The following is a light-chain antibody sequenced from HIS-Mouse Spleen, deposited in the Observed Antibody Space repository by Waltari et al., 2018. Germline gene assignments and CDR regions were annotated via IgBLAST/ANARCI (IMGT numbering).Light chain of an antibody. CDR2: DVS. CDR1: SSDVGGYNY. Sequence: QSALTQPASVSGSPGQSITISCTGTSSDVGGYNYVSWYQQHPGKAPKLMIYDVSNPPSGVSNRFSGSKSGNTASRTISGLQAEDEADYYCSSYTSSSTLVFGTGTKVTVL. V-gene: IGLV2-14*03. J-gene: IGLJ1*01. CDR3: SSYTSSSTLV.